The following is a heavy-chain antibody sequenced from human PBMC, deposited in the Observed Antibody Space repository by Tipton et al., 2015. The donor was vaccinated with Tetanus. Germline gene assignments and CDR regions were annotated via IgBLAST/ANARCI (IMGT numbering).Heavy chain of an antibody. CDR1: GGSISSGGYF. CDR3: TGDDYYDTSLRDYYGMDV. Sequence: TLSLTCTVSGGSISSGGYFWNWIRQRPGKGPEWIGYIYYSGSTYYNPSLKSRLSMSVDTSKNQFSLKVTSVTAADTAVYFCTGDDYYDTSLRDYYGMDVWGPGTTVTVSS. CDR2: IYYSGST. V-gene: IGHV4-31*03. D-gene: IGHD3-22*01. J-gene: IGHJ6*02.